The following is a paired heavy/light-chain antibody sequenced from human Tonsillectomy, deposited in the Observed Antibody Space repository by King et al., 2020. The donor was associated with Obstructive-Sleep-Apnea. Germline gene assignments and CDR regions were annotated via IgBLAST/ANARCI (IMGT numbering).Light chain of an antibody. CDR1: QSVSSN. Sequence: EIVMTQSPGTLSVSPGERATLSCRASQSVSSNLAWYQQKPGQAPRLLIYDASTRATGIPARFSGSGSGTEFTLTISSLQSEDFAVYYCQQYNNWPPSGFGPGTKVEIK. CDR2: DAS. V-gene: IGKV3-15*01. J-gene: IGKJ3*01. CDR3: QQYNNWPPSG.
Heavy chain of an antibody. CDR2: IRSKAHGGTT. V-gene: IGHV3-49*04. J-gene: IGHJ5*02. CDR3: TRALICSSTRCYVGDWFDP. D-gene: IGHD2-2*01. CDR1: GFTFSSYS. Sequence: EVQLVESGGGLVQPGGSLRLSCAASGFTFSSYSMTWVRQAPGKGLEWVCFIRSKAHGGTTEYAASVKGRFTFSRDDLKSIAYLQMNSLKIEDTAVYYCTRALICSSTRCYVGDWFDPWGQGTLVT.